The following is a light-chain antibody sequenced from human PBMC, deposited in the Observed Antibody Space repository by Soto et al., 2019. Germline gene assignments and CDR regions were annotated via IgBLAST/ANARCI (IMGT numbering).Light chain of an antibody. CDR2: GAS. CDR1: QSVSSR. J-gene: IGKJ1*01. Sequence: EIVMTQSPATLSLSPGERVTLSCRASQSVSSRLAWYHQKPGQSPRLLIYGASTRATGIPARFSGSGSGTEFTLTISSLQSEDFALYYCQQYHNLWTFGQGTKVDIK. V-gene: IGKV3-15*01. CDR3: QQYHNLWT.